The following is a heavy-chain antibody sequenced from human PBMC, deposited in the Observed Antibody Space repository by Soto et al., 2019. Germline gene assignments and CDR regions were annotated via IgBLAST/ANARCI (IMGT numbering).Heavy chain of an antibody. CDR1: VYSFTSSW. V-gene: IGHV5-10-1*01. Sequence: GSSQKISCQVSVYSFTSSWLSLVRPMTGKGLEWMGRIDPSDSYTNYSPSFQGHVTISADKSISTAYLQWSSLKASDTAMYYCARPGYCSSTSCTHYGMDVGGQGTTVTAP. J-gene: IGHJ6*02. CDR3: ARPGYCSSTSCTHYGMDV. D-gene: IGHD2-2*03. CDR2: IDPSDSYT.